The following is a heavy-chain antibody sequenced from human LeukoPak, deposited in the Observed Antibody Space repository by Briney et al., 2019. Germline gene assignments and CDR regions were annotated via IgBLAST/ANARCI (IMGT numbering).Heavy chain of an antibody. CDR1: GDSSDNNGLY. V-gene: IGHV4-39*07. Sequence: SETLSLTCTVSGDSSDNNGLYWGWIRQPPGKGLEWIGNIYYSGSTYYNPSLKSRVTTSVDTSKNQFSLKLSSVTAADTAVYYCARGTRGSDSSFDFWGQGTLVTVSS. CDR2: IYYSGST. J-gene: IGHJ4*02. D-gene: IGHD1-1*01. CDR3: ARGTRGSDSSFDF.